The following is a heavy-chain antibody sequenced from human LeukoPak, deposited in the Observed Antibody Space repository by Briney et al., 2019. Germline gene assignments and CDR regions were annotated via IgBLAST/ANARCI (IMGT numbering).Heavy chain of an antibody. J-gene: IGHJ4*02. D-gene: IGHD4-23*01. CDR1: GFTFSSFW. Sequence: GGSLRLSCAASGFTFSSFWLSWVRQAPGKGLEWVAKIKQDGSQKHYLDSVKGRFTISRDNAKNSLYLQMDSLRADDTAVYYCVRDRRDTVLSPADYWGQGTLVTVSS. V-gene: IGHV3-7*05. CDR3: VRDRRDTVLSPADY. CDR2: IKQDGSQK.